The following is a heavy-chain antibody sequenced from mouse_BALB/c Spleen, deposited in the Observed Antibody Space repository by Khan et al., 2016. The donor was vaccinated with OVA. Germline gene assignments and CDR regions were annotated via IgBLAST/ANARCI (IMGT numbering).Heavy chain of an antibody. CDR1: GYTFTDNY. V-gene: IGHV1-84*02. CDR2: INPGSGNT. J-gene: IGHJ2*01. D-gene: IGHD1-1*01. Sequence: QVQLKQSGPELVKPGASVKISCKASGYTFTDNYINWVKKKPGQGLEWIGWINPGSGNTKYNEKFKGKATLTVDTTSSKAYMHISSLTSEDTVVYFCARGGYYESVLFDYWGQGITLTVSS. CDR3: ARGGYYESVLFDY.